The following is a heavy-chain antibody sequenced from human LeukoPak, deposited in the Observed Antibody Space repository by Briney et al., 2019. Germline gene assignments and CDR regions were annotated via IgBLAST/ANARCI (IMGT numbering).Heavy chain of an antibody. CDR3: ARMSYYDSSGDTWFDP. J-gene: IGHJ5*02. CDR2: MNPNSGNT. D-gene: IGHD3-22*01. V-gene: IGHV1-8*01. CDR1: GYTFTSYD. Sequence: ASVKVSCKASGYTFTSYDINWVRQATGQGLEWMGWMNPNSGNTGYAQKFQGRVTMTRDNSISTAYMELSSLRSEDTAVYYCARMSYYDSSGDTWFDPWGQGTLVTVSS.